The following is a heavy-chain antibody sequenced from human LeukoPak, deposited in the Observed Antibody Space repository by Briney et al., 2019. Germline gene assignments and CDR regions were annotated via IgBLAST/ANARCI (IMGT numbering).Heavy chain of an antibody. CDR1: GYTLTELS. CDR2: FDPEDGET. CDR3: ATDRSGSYYFDY. Sequence: GAPVKVSCKVSGYTLTELSMHWVRQAPGKGLEWMGGFDPEDGETIYAQKFQGRVTMTEDTSTDTAYMELSSLRSEDTAVYYCATDRSGSYYFDYWGQGTLVTVSS. D-gene: IGHD1-26*01. V-gene: IGHV1-24*01. J-gene: IGHJ4*02.